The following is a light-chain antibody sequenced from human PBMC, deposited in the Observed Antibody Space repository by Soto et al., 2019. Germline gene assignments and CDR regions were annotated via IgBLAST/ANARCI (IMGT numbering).Light chain of an antibody. J-gene: IGLJ2*01. CDR1: SSDVGNYNR. Sequence: QSVLTQPPSVSGSPGQSVTIACTGSSSDVGNYNRVSWYQQPPGTAPKLLIYEVRNRPSGVPDRFSGSKSGNTASLTISGLQAEDEADYYCSSYTTSSTLIFGGGTKVTVL. CDR3: SSYTTSSTLI. CDR2: EVR. V-gene: IGLV2-18*02.